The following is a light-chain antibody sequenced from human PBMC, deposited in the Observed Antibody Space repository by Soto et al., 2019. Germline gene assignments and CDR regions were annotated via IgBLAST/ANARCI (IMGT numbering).Light chain of an antibody. CDR3: QQYNSWPLT. CDR2: GAS. CDR1: QSVSDN. V-gene: IGKV3-15*01. Sequence: EIVMTQSPATLSVSPGERVTLSCRASQSVSDNLAWYQQKLGQAPRVLIHGASTRATGIPARFGGSGSGTEFTLTISSLQSEDFAVYYCQQYNSWPLTFGQGTKVEIK. J-gene: IGKJ1*01.